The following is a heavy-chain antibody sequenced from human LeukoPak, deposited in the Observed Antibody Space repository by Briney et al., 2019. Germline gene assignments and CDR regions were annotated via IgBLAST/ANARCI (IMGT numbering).Heavy chain of an antibody. J-gene: IGHJ5*02. V-gene: IGHV4-34*01. Sequence: SETLSLTCAVYGGSFSGYYWSWIRQPPGKGLEWIGEINHSGSTNYNPSLKSRVTISVDTSKNQFSLKLSSVTAADTAVYYCARGILINWFDPWGQGTLVTVPS. CDR2: INHSGST. CDR3: ARGILINWFDP. CDR1: GGSFSGYY. D-gene: IGHD3-16*01.